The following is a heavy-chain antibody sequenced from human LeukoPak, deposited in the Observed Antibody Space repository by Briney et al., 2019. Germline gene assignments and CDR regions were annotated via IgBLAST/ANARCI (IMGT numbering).Heavy chain of an antibody. J-gene: IGHJ4*02. Sequence: SQTLSLTCAVSGDSVSSKNGAWNWIRQSPSRGLEWLGRTYYRSKWYNDYAESMEGRMTISQDTSKSQYSLRLNSVTPDDTAVYYCARDLGTTGWHTFDYWGQGTLVTVSS. CDR1: GDSVSSKNGA. D-gene: IGHD6-19*01. V-gene: IGHV6-1*01. CDR3: ARDLGTTGWHTFDY. CDR2: TYYRSKWYN.